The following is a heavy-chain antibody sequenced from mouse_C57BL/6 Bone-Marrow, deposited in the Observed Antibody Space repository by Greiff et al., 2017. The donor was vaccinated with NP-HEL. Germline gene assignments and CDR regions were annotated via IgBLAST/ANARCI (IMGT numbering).Heavy chain of an antibody. CDR3: TTFDYDP. D-gene: IGHD2-4*01. CDR2: IDPENGDT. CDR1: GFNIKDDY. Sequence: EVKLMESGAELVRPGASVKLSCTASGFNIKDDYMHWVKQRPEQGLEWIGWIDPENGDTEYASKFQGKATITADTSSNTAYLQLSSLTSEDTAVYYCTTFDYDPGGQGTLVTVSA. J-gene: IGHJ3*01. V-gene: IGHV14-4*01.